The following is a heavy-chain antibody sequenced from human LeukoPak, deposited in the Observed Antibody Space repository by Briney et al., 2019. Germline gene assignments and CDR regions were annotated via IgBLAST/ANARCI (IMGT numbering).Heavy chain of an antibody. Sequence: TGGSLRLSCAASGFTVSNYYMSWVRQAPGKGLEWVSVIYSDGSTFYADSVKGRFTISRDYSKNTLYLQMNSLRAEDTAMYYCARSTSVTPYSWGQGTLVTVSS. V-gene: IGHV3-53*01. J-gene: IGHJ4*02. CDR2: IYSDGST. CDR1: GFTVSNYY. D-gene: IGHD4-17*01. CDR3: ARSTSVTPYS.